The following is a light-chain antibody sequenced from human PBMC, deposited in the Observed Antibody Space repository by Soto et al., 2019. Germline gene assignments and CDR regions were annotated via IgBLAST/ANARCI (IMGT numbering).Light chain of an antibody. V-gene: IGKV3-11*01. J-gene: IGKJ5*01. CDR2: DAS. CDR1: QSVGIY. CDR3: KHRSTWPRA. Sequence: EIVLTQSPATLSLSPGERATLSCRASQSVGIYLGWYQQRPGQAPRLLIYDASKRAAGIPARCSGSGSGTDITLTSHSLEPEDFAVYYCKHRSTWPRAFGQGTRLEIK.